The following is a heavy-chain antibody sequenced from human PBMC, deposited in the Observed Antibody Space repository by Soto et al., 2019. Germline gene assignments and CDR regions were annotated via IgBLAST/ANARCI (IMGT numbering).Heavy chain of an antibody. D-gene: IGHD5-18*01. Sequence: GGSLRLSCAASGFTFSSYGMHWVRQAPGKGLEWVAVISYDGSNKYYADSVKGRFTISRDNSKNTLYLQMNSLRAEDTAVYYCAKDLLEFSYGQYYFDYWGQGTLVTVSS. V-gene: IGHV3-30*18. J-gene: IGHJ4*02. CDR2: ISYDGSNK. CDR1: GFTFSSYG. CDR3: AKDLLEFSYGQYYFDY.